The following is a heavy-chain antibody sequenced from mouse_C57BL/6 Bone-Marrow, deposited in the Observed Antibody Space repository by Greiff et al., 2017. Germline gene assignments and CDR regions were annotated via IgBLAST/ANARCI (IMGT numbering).Heavy chain of an antibody. CDR2: IDPSDSYT. Sequence: QVQLQQPGAELVKPGASVKLSCKASGYTFTSYWMQWVKQRPGQGLEWIGEIDPSDSYTNYNQKFKGKATLTVDTSSSTAYMQLSSLTSEDSAVYYCARRNYDGYYNDYAMDDWGQGTSVTVSS. CDR1: GYTFTSYW. J-gene: IGHJ4*01. D-gene: IGHD2-3*01. V-gene: IGHV1-50*01. CDR3: ARRNYDGYYNDYAMDD.